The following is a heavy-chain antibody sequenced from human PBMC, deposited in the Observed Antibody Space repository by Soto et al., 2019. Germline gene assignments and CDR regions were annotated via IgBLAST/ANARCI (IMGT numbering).Heavy chain of an antibody. CDR1: GFTFSTTG. Sequence: VHLVESGGGVVQPGRSLRLSCAASGFTFSTTGMHWVRQAPGKGLEWVAMISHDGGVKHYTDSVKGRFTIYRDTSNNTVYLQMNRLRPEDTAMYHCAKDLYGAGWYNYFDPWGQGTLVTVSS. J-gene: IGHJ5*02. V-gene: IGHV3-30*18. D-gene: IGHD6-19*01. CDR2: ISHDGGVK. CDR3: AKDLYGAGWYNYFDP.